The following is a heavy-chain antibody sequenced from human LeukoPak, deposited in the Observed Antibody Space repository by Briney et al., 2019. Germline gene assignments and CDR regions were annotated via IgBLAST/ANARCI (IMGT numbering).Heavy chain of an antibody. J-gene: IGHJ4*02. CDR3: ARRSSLAWDY. Sequence: SQTLSLTCAVSGGSISSGGYSWSWIRQPPGKGLEWIGYTYHSGSTYYNPSLKSRITISIDRSKNHFSLKLSSVTAADTAVYYCARRSSLAWDYWGQGTLVTVSS. CDR1: GGSISSGGYS. V-gene: IGHV4-30-2*01. CDR2: TYHSGST.